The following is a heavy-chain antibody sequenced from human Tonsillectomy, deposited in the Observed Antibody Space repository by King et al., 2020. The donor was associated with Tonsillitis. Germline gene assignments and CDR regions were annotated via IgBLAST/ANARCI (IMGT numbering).Heavy chain of an antibody. CDR2: ISWNSENI. CDR3: AKADLHFGVVFTPNAFDI. CDR1: GFTFDEYA. J-gene: IGHJ3*02. Sequence: VQLVEAGGGLVQPGRSLRLYCAASGFTFDEYAMHWVRQAPGKGLEWVSGISWNSENIGYADSVKGRFTLSRDNAKNSLYLQMNSLRAEDTALYYCAKADLHFGVVFTPNAFDIWGQGTMVTVSS. V-gene: IGHV3-9*01. D-gene: IGHD3-3*01.